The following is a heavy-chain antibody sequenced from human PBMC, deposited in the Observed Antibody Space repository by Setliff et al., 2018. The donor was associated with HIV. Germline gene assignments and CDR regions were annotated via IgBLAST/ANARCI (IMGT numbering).Heavy chain of an antibody. D-gene: IGHD3-3*01. CDR3: AREGARITIFGVVTALWYFDL. CDR1: GGSFTGYY. V-gene: IGHV4-34*01. CDR2: IDHSGST. J-gene: IGHJ2*01. Sequence: SETLSLTCAVYGGSFTGYYWSWIRQPPGKGLEWIGEIDHSGSTNYNPSLKSRVTISLDTSKNQFSLKLSSVTAADTAVYYCAREGARITIFGVVTALWYFDLWGRGTLVTV.